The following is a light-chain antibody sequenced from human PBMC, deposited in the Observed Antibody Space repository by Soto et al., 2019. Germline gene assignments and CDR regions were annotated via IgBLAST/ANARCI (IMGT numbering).Light chain of an antibody. CDR1: QSIDTY. V-gene: IGKV1-39*01. CDR2: AAS. Sequence: DILMTQSPSSLSASVGDRVAITCRASQSIDTYLNWYQQKPGKAPKLLLYAASNLQSGVPSRFSGSGSGTDFTLTISILQPEDFATYYCQQSFSTPQPFGQGTKVEIK. J-gene: IGKJ1*01. CDR3: QQSFSTPQP.